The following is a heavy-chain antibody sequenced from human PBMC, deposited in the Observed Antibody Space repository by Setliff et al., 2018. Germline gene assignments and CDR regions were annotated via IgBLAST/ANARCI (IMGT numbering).Heavy chain of an antibody. D-gene: IGHD6-6*01. CDR1: GGSMRSHY. V-gene: IGHV4-4*08. CDR2: VYSTGTT. CDR3: ARGGSTIASRPDLVYFDS. J-gene: IGHJ4*02. Sequence: SETLSLTCNVSGGSMRSHYWNWIRQPPGKGPEWIGYVYSTGTTTYNPLLKSRATMSVDTSRRNFSLRLTSVTAADTAVYYCARGGSTIASRPDLVYFDSWGRGALVTVSS.